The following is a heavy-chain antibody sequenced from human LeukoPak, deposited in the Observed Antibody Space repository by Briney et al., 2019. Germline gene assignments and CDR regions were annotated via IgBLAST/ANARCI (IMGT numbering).Heavy chain of an antibody. D-gene: IGHD6-19*01. V-gene: IGHV3-30*02. Sequence: GGSLRLSCAASGFTFSSYGMHWVRQAPGKGLEWVAFIRYDGSNKYYADSVKGRFTISRDNSKNMLYLQMNSLRPEDTAVYYCARGGKKALAGTRSPQYFQHWGQGTLVTVSS. CDR1: GFTFSSYG. CDR3: ARGGKKALAGTRSPQYFQH. CDR2: IRYDGSNK. J-gene: IGHJ1*01.